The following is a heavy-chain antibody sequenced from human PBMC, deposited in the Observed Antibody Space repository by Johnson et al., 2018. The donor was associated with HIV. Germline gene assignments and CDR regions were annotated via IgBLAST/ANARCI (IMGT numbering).Heavy chain of an antibody. Sequence: QMLLVESGGGLVKPGGSLRLSCAASGFTFSDYYMSWVRQAPGKGLEWVAFIRYDGSNKYYADSVKGRFTISSDNSKNTLYLQMNSLRAEDTAVYYCARVTMIVVVMQAFDIWGQGTMVTVSS. CDR1: GFTFSDYY. J-gene: IGHJ3*02. CDR2: IRYDGSNK. CDR3: ARVTMIVVVMQAFDI. V-gene: IGHV3-30*02. D-gene: IGHD3-22*01.